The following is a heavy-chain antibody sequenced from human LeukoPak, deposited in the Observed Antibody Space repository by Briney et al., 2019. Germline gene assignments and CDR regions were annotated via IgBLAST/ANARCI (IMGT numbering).Heavy chain of an antibody. V-gene: IGHV3-11*01. D-gene: IGHD6-13*01. CDR3: ARSSPLVSWFDP. J-gene: IGHJ5*02. CDR1: GFAFSDYC. Sequence: GGSLRLSCAASGFAFSDYCMSWIRQAPGKGLEWVSYISSSGSTIYYADSVKGRFTISRDNAKNSLYLQMNSLRAEDTAVYYCARSSPLVSWFDPWGQGTLVTVSS. CDR2: ISSSGSTI.